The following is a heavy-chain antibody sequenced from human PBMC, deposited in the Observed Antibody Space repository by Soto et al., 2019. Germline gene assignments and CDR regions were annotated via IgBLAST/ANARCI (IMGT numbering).Heavy chain of an antibody. J-gene: IGHJ4*02. CDR1: GGTFSSYA. D-gene: IGHD5-12*01. CDR3: AREGGYLMATRRFDY. Sequence: SVKVSCKASGGTFSSYAISWVRQAPGQGLEWMGGIIPIFGTANYAQKFQGRVTVTADESTSTAYMELSSLRSEDTAVYYCAREGGYLMATRRFDYWGQGTLVTVSS. CDR2: IIPIFGTA. V-gene: IGHV1-69*13.